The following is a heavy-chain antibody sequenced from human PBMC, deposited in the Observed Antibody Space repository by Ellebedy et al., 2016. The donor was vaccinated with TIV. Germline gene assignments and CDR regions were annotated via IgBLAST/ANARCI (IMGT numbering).Heavy chain of an antibody. CDR3: ARGREAVAGIYGMDV. J-gene: IGHJ6*02. CDR2: IIPILGIT. Sequence: ASVKVSCKASGGTFSDYAFSWVRQAPGQGLEWMGRIIPILGITIYTQNFQGRVTITADKSTSTVYMELSSLRSEDTAVYYCARGREAVAGIYGMDVWGQGTTVTVSS. CDR1: GGTFSDYA. V-gene: IGHV1-69*04. D-gene: IGHD6-19*01.